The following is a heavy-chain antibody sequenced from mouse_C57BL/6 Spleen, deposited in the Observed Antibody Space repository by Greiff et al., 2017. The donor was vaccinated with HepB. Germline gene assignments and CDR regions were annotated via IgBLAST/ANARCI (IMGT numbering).Heavy chain of an antibody. Sequence: EVQLQQSGGGLVKPGGSLKLSCAASGFTFSDYGMHWVRQAPEKGLAWVAYISSGSSTIYYADTVKGRFTISRDNAKNTLFLQMTSLRSEDTAMYYCARTPNYWGQGTTLTVSS. CDR2: ISSGSSTI. CDR1: GFTFSDYG. J-gene: IGHJ2*01. CDR3: ARTPNY. V-gene: IGHV5-17*01.